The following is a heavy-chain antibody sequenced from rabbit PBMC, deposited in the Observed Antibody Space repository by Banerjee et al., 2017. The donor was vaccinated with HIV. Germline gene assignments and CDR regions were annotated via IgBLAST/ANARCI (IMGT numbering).Heavy chain of an antibody. CDR3: ARLSSDWTYLEL. J-gene: IGHJ4*01. D-gene: IGHD8-1*01. V-gene: IGHV1S45*01. CDR1: GFSFSDRDV. CDR2: INAYTGKP. Sequence: QEQLVESGGGLVKPEGSLTLTCKASGFSFSDRDVMCWVRQAPGKGLQWIACINAYTGKPVYASWAKGRFTISKTSTTVTLQITSLTAADTATYFCARLSSDWTYLELWGPGTLVTVS.